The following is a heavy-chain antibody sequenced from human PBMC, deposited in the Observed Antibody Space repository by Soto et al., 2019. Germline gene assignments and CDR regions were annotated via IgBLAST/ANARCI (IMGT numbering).Heavy chain of an antibody. Sequence: QVQLQESGPGLVKPSQTLSLTCTVSGGSISSGGYYWSWILQHPGTGLEWFGYIYYSGSTYYNPSLRSRVSISVDTSKNQFSLKLSSVTAADTAVYYCARSPEATVTAFDYWGQGTLVTVSS. J-gene: IGHJ4*02. CDR3: ARSPEATVTAFDY. V-gene: IGHV4-31*03. CDR2: IYYSGST. D-gene: IGHD4-17*01. CDR1: GGSISSGGYY.